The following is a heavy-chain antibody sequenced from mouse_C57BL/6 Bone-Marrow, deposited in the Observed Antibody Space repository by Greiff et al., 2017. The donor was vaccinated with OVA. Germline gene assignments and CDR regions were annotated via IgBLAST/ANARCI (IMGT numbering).Heavy chain of an antibody. CDR2: IDPENGDT. CDR1: GFNIKDDY. Sequence: VQLKESGAELVRPGASVKLSCTASGFNIKDDYMHWVKQRPEQGLEWIGWIDPENGDTEYASKFHGKATITADTSSNTAYLQLSSLTSEDTAVYYCTGVYYFDYWGQGTTLTVSS. J-gene: IGHJ2*01. V-gene: IGHV14-4*01. CDR3: TGVYYFDY.